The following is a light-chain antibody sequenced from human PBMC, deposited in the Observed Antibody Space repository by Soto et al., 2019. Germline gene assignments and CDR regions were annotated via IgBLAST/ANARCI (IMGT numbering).Light chain of an antibody. Sequence: QSVLTQPPSVSGSPGQSVTISCTGTSSDIGNYNRVSWYQQSPGTTPKLIIYEVNYRPSGVPDRFSGSKSGNTASLTISGLQTEDEADYYCSFYTSSTLFGGGTKLTV. CDR3: SFYTSSTL. V-gene: IGLV2-18*01. CDR1: SSDIGNYNR. J-gene: IGLJ2*01. CDR2: EVN.